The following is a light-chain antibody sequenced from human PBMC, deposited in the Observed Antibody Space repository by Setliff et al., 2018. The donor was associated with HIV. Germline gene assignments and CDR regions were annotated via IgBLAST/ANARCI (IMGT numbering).Light chain of an antibody. V-gene: IGLV3-21*04. Sequence: SYELTQPPSVSVAPGKTARITCGGNNIGSKSVHWYQQKPGQAPVLVISYDSDRPSGIPERFSGSNSGNTATLTISRVEAGDEADYYRQVWDSSSDHSYVFGTGTKVTVL. CDR2: YDS. CDR1: NIGSKS. CDR3: QVWDSSSDHSYV. J-gene: IGLJ1*01.